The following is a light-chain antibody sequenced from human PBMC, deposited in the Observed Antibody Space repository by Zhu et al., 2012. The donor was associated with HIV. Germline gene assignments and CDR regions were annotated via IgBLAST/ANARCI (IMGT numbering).Light chain of an antibody. J-gene: IGKJ1*01. V-gene: IGKV3-20*01. Sequence: EIVLTQSPGTLSLSPGERATLSCRASQSVDHNYLAWCQQRVGQAPRLLIYGASTRATGIPDRFSGGGSVTDFTLTISRLMPEDFAVYYCQQYGSSPRTFGQGTKVEIK. CDR3: QQYGSSPRT. CDR1: QSVDHNY. CDR2: GAS.